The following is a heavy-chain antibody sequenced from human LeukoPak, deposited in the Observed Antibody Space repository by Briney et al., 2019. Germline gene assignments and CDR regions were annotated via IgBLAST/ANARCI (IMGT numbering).Heavy chain of an antibody. CDR3: ARAPGKGIVVVPAAIGSNDY. V-gene: IGHV3-15*01. Sequence: GGSLRLSCAASGFTFSNAWMSWVRQAPGKGLEWVGRIKSKTDGGTTDYAAPVKGRFTISRDDSKNTLYLQMNSLKTEDTAVYYCARAPGKGIVVVPAAIGSNDYWGQGTLVTVSS. J-gene: IGHJ4*02. CDR1: GFTFSNAW. D-gene: IGHD2-2*02. CDR2: IKSKTDGGTT.